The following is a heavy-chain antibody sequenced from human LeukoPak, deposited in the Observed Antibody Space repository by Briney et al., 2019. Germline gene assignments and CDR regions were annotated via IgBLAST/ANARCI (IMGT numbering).Heavy chain of an antibody. J-gene: IGHJ4*02. Sequence: GESLKISCAASGFTFSTYAMSWVRRAPGKGLEWVSAISGSGGSTYSADSVKGRFTISRDNSKNTLYLQMNSLRAEDTAVYYCAKRMPYYFDYWGQGTLVTVSS. CDR1: GFTFSTYA. CDR3: AKRMPYYFDY. D-gene: IGHD2-15*01. CDR2: ISGSGGST. V-gene: IGHV3-23*01.